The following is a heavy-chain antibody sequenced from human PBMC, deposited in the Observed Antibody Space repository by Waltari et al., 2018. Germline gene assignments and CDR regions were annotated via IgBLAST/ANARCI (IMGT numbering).Heavy chain of an antibody. D-gene: IGHD6-19*01. J-gene: IGHJ4*02. CDR1: GGSMSSHY. Sequence: QVQLQESGPGLVKPSETLSLTCTVSGGSMSSHYWSWIRQPPGKGLEWIGFAFHSGSADYNPSLKSRVTISVDMSNRQFSLKLSSMTSADTAIYYCASSSGWYYWYDYWGQGTLVTVSA. CDR3: ASSSGWYYWYDY. V-gene: IGHV4-59*11. CDR2: AFHSGSA.